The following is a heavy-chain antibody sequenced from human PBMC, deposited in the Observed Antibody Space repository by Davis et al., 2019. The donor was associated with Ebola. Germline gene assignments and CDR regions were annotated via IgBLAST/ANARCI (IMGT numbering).Heavy chain of an antibody. Sequence: SETLSLTCTVSGGSISSYYWSWIRQPAGKRLEWIGYIYYSGRTNYNPSLESRVTISIDTSKNHFSLKLSSVTAADTAIYYCARDIRRGDFDYWGQGTPVTVSS. J-gene: IGHJ4*02. V-gene: IGHV4-59*01. D-gene: IGHD3-10*01. CDR2: IYYSGRT. CDR3: ARDIRRGDFDY. CDR1: GGSISSYY.